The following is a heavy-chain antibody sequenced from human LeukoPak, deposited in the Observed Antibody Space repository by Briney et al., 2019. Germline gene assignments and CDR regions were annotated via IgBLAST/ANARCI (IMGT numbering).Heavy chain of an antibody. CDR1: GGSFSGYY. J-gene: IGHJ4*02. CDR2: INHSGST. CDR3: ARVMPQQIAAADY. V-gene: IGHV4-34*01. D-gene: IGHD6-13*01. Sequence: PSETLSLTCAVYGGSFSGYYWSWIRQPPGKGLEWIGEINHSGSTNYSPSLKSRVTISVDTSKNQFSLKLSSVTAADTAVYYCARVMPQQIAAADYWGQGTLVTVSS.